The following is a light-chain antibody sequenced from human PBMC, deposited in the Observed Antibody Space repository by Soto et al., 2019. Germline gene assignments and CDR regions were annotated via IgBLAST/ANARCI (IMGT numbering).Light chain of an antibody. CDR3: QKYNSAPRT. Sequence: DIQLTQSPSSLSASVGDRVTLTCRASQGISNNLAWYQQKPGKVPKLLIYAASTLQSGVPSRFSGSGSGTDFTLTISSLQPEDVATYYCQKYNSAPRTFGQGTKVE. CDR2: AAS. V-gene: IGKV1-27*01. CDR1: QGISNN. J-gene: IGKJ1*01.